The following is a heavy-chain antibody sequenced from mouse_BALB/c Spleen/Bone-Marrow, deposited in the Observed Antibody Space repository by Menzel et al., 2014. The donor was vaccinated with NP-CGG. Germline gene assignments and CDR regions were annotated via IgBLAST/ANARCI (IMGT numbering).Heavy chain of an antibody. D-gene: IGHD2-3*01. V-gene: IGHV1-22*01. CDR1: GYTFTDYT. J-gene: IGHJ2*01. CDR2: VNPNIGGT. CDR3: ARGRWYY. Sequence: EVQGVESGPELVKPGASVKISCKTSGYTFTDYTLHWVKQSHGKSLEWIGGVNPNIGGTSYNHKFKGKASLTVNKSSTTAYMELRSLTSEDSAVYYCARGRWYYWGQGTTLTVSS.